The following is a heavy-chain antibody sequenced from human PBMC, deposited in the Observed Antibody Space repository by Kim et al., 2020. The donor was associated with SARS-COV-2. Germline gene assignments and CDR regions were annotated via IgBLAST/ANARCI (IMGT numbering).Heavy chain of an antibody. Sequence: SETLSLTCTVSGGSISSSSYYWGWIRQPPGKGLEWIGSIYYSGSTYYNPSLKSRVTISVDTSKNQFSLKLSSVTAADTAVYYCATPLGGYDSHPILYWGQGTLVTVSS. D-gene: IGHD5-12*01. V-gene: IGHV4-39*01. CDR3: ATPLGGYDSHPILY. CDR1: GGSISSSSYY. CDR2: IYYSGST. J-gene: IGHJ4*02.